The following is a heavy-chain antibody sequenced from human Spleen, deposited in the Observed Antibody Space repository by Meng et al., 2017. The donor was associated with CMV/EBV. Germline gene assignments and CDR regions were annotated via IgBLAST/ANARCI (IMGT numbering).Heavy chain of an antibody. CDR1: GFTFSSYS. Sequence: GGSLRLSCAASGFTFSSYSMNWVRQAPGKGLEWVSSISSSSSYIYYAGFVKGRFTISRDDSKNIVYLQMNSLGVEDTALYYCVVGHDSRKVAYWGQGTLVTVSS. CDR3: VVGHDSRKVAY. J-gene: IGHJ4*02. D-gene: IGHD2-15*01. CDR2: ISSSSSYI. V-gene: IGHV3-21*04.